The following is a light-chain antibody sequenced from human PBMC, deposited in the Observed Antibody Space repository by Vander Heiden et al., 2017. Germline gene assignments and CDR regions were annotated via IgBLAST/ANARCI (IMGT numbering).Light chain of an antibody. CDR1: QSVSSD. CDR3: QQYNDCPRT. CDR2: GAS. Sequence: EIVMTQSPATLSVSRGEGATLSCRASQSVSSDLAWYQQNPGQAPRLLIYGASTRATGIPARFGGSGSGTEFTLTISSLQSEDFAVYYCQQYNDCPRTFGLGTKVEIQ. V-gene: IGKV3-15*01. J-gene: IGKJ1*01.